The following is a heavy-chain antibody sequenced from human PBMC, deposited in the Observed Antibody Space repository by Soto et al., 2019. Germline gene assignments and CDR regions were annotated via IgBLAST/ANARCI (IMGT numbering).Heavy chain of an antibody. J-gene: IGHJ3*02. CDR1: AGSISIYY. D-gene: IGHD3-16*01. Sequence: SETLSLTCTFAAGSISIYYWGWIRQPAGKGLEWIASIYSSGSTDYNPSLKSRVTMSVDTSKNQFSLKLSSVTAADTAVYYCARRGGRDAFDIWGQGTMVTVSS. CDR3: ARRGGRDAFDI. CDR2: IYSSGST. V-gene: IGHV4-4*07.